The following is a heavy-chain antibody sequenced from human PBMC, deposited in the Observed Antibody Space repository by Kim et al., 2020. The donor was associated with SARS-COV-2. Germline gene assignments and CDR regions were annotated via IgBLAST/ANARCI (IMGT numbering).Heavy chain of an antibody. CDR2: INSDGSST. V-gene: IGHV3-74*01. J-gene: IGHJ6*02. D-gene: IGHD3-9*01. CDR1: GFTFSSYW. CDR3: ARDKRRGDILTVTYGMDV. Sequence: GGSLRLSCAASGFTFSSYWMHWVRQAPGKGLVWVSRINSDGSSTSYADSVKGRFTISRDNAKNTLYLQMNSLRAEDTAVYYCARDKRRGDILTVTYGMDVWGQGTTDTVSS.